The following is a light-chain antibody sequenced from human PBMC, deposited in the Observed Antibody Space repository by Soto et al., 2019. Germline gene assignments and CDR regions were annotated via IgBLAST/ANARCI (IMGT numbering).Light chain of an antibody. V-gene: IGKV3-15*01. Sequence: EIVMTQSPATLSVSPGERATLSCRASQSVSSSLAWFQQKPGQAPRLLIYAASARATGIAARLSGSGSGTEFTLTISSLQSEDFAVYYCLQHKSWPFTFGQGTKVELK. CDR2: AAS. CDR3: LQHKSWPFT. CDR1: QSVSSS. J-gene: IGKJ2*01.